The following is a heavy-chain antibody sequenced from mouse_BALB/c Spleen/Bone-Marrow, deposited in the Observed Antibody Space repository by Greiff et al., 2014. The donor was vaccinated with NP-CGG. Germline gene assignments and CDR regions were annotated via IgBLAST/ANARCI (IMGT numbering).Heavy chain of an antibody. CDR2: IYYSGTI. CDR1: GISITTGNYR. D-gene: IGHD1-1*02. V-gene: IGHV3-5*02. Sequence: EVQLQQSGPGLVKPSQTVSPTCTVTGISITTGNYRWSWIRQFPGNKLEWIGYIYYSGTITYNPSLTSRTTITRDTSKNQFFLEMNSLTAEDTATYYCARDGNYAMDYWGQGTSVTVSS. J-gene: IGHJ4*01. CDR3: ARDGNYAMDY.